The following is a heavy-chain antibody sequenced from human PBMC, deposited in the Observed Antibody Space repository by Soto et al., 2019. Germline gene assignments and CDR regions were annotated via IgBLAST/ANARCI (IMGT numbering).Heavy chain of an antibody. CDR2: IFSNDEK. J-gene: IGHJ6*02. Sequence: GSGPTLVNPTETLTLTCTVSGFSLSNARMGVSWIRQPPGKALEWLAHIFSNDEKSYSTSLKSRLTISKDTSKSQVVLTMTNMDPVDTATYYCARIRIAAAGTPLDYYYYGMDVWGQGTTVTVSS. D-gene: IGHD6-13*01. V-gene: IGHV2-26*01. CDR1: GFSLSNARMG. CDR3: ARIRIAAAGTPLDYYYYGMDV.